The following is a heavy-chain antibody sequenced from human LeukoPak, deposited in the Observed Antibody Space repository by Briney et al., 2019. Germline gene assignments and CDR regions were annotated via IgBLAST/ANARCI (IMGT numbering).Heavy chain of an antibody. J-gene: IGHJ4*02. CDR2: TYYSGST. D-gene: IGHD3-22*01. V-gene: IGHV4-59*08. Sequence: SETLSLTCTVSGGSISSYYWSWIRQPPGKGLEWIGYTYYSGSTYYNPSLKSRVTISVDTSKNQFSLKLSSVTAADTAVYYCARLSITMTGDYWGQGTLVTVSS. CDR3: ARLSITMTGDY. CDR1: GGSISSYY.